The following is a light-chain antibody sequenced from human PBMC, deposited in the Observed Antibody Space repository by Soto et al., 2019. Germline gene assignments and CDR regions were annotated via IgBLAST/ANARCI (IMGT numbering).Light chain of an antibody. V-gene: IGLV1-44*01. Sequence: QSVLTQPPSASGTPGQRVTISCSGSRSNIGSNSVSWYQQLPGTAPKLLIYNNNQRPSGVPDRISGSKSGTSGSLAISGLQSGDEADYYCAAWDDSMNGYVFGNGTKVTVL. CDR2: NNN. CDR3: AAWDDSMNGYV. CDR1: RSNIGSNS. J-gene: IGLJ1*01.